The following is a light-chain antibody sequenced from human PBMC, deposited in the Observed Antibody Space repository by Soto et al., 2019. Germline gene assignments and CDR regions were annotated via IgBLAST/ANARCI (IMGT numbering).Light chain of an antibody. CDR1: QSLLHSNGYNY. CDR3: MQALQTPHFT. Sequence: DIVMTQSPLSLPVTPGEPASISCRSSQSLLHSNGYNYLDRYLQKPGQSPQLLIYLGANRASGVTDRFSGSGSVTDFTLKISRVEAEDVGVYYCMQALQTPHFTFGPGTKVDIK. J-gene: IGKJ3*01. V-gene: IGKV2-28*01. CDR2: LGA.